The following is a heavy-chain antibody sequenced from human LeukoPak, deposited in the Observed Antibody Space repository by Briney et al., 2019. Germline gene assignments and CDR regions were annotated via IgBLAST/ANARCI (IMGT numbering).Heavy chain of an antibody. Sequence: GGSLRLSCAASGFSFSTFGMHWVRQAPGKGLQWVAAMSYAGSDKYYTDSLKGRFTISRDNSKNTLYLQMNSLRSEDTAVYYCAKVGGYCSGGTCYSAYYYGLDVWGQGTTVTVSS. CDR1: GFSFSTFG. V-gene: IGHV3-30*18. J-gene: IGHJ6*02. CDR2: MSYAGSDK. CDR3: AKVGGYCSGGTCYSAYYYGLDV. D-gene: IGHD2-15*01.